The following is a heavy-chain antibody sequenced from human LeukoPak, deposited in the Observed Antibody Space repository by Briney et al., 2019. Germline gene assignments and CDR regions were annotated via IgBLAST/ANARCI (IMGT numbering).Heavy chain of an antibody. Sequence: PGGSLRLSCAASGLIVSSNYMSWVRQAPGKGLEWVAVISYDGSNQYYADSVKGRFSISRENSKNTLYLEMKSLRAEDTAVYYCARGTGWYVHNALEIWGQGTMVTASS. D-gene: IGHD6-19*01. V-gene: IGHV3-30-3*01. CDR2: ISYDGSNQ. CDR3: ARGTGWYVHNALEI. J-gene: IGHJ3*02. CDR1: GLIVSSNY.